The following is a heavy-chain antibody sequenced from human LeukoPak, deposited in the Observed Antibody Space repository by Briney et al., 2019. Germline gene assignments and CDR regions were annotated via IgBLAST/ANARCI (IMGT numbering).Heavy chain of an antibody. CDR2: INHSGST. J-gene: IGHJ6*02. Sequence: SETLSLTCAVYGGSFSGYYWSWIRQPPGKGLEWIGEINHSGSTYYNPSLKSRVTISADTSKNQFSLKLSSVTAADTAVYYCARHSGTMSDKGYYTIDVWGQGTTVTVSS. CDR1: GGSFSGYY. D-gene: IGHD3-22*01. CDR3: ARHSGTMSDKGYYTIDV. V-gene: IGHV4-34*01.